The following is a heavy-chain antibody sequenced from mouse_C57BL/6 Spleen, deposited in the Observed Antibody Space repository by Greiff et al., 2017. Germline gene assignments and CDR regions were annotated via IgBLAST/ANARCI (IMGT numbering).Heavy chain of an antibody. Sequence: EVKLVESGGGLVKPGGSLKLSCAASGFTFSDYGMHWVRQAPEKGLEWVAYISSSSSTIYYADTVKGRFTISRDNAKNTLFLQMTSRRSEDTAMYYCARVITTVYYVDYWGQGTTLTVSS. CDR3: ARVITTVYYVDY. CDR1: GFTFSDYG. J-gene: IGHJ2*01. CDR2: ISSSSSTI. V-gene: IGHV5-17*01. D-gene: IGHD1-1*01.